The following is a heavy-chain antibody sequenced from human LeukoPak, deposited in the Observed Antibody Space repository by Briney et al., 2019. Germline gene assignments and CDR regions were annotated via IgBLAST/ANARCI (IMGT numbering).Heavy chain of an antibody. CDR1: GGSVSSGSYY. CDR3: ARGRLAFLAAARYNWFDP. D-gene: IGHD6-25*01. Sequence: SETLSLTCTVSGGSVSSGSYYWSWIRQPPGKGLEWIGEINHSGSTNYNPSLKSRVTISVDTSKNQFSLKLSSVTAADTAVYYCARGRLAFLAAARYNWFDPWGQGTLVTVSS. V-gene: IGHV4-61*01. CDR2: INHSGST. J-gene: IGHJ5*02.